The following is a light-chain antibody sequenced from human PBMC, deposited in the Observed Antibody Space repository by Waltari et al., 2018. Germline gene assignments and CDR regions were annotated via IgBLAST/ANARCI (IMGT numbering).Light chain of an antibody. CDR3: AAWDDSLSGLV. V-gene: IGLV1-36*01. CDR2: YDD. Sequence: QSVLTQPPSVSEAPRQRVTISCSGSSSNIGNNAVTWYQQLPGKAPKLLIYYDDLLPSGVSDRFSGSKSGTSASLAINGLQSEDEADYYCAAWDDSLSGLVFGGGTKLTVL. CDR1: SSNIGNNA. J-gene: IGLJ2*01.